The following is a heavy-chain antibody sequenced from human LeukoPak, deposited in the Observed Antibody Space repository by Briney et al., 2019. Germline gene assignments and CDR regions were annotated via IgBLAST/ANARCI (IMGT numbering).Heavy chain of an antibody. Sequence: SETPSLTCTVSGGSISGHHWSWIRQPPGKELEWIGYIYYNGGTSYNPSLKSRVTISVDTSKNQFSLHLNAVTAADTAVYYCARDSAARSDLRGRGTLVTVAS. CDR1: GGSISGHH. CDR3: ARDSAARSDL. J-gene: IGHJ2*01. V-gene: IGHV4-59*11. CDR2: IYYNGGT. D-gene: IGHD2-15*01.